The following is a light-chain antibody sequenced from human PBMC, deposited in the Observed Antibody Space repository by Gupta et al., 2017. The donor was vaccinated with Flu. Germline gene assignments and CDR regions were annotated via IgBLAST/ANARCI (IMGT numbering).Light chain of an antibody. Sequence: DIQMTQSPSTLSASVGDRVTITCRASQSISSWLAWYQQKPGKAPKLLMYKASSLESGVPSRFSGSGSGTDFTLAISSLQPDEFATYYCQQYNTYPWTFGQGTKVEIK. J-gene: IGKJ1*01. CDR1: QSISSW. V-gene: IGKV1-5*03. CDR2: KAS. CDR3: QQYNTYPWT.